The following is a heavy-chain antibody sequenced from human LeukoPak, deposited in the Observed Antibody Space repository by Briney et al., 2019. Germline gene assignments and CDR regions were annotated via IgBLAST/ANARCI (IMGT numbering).Heavy chain of an antibody. D-gene: IGHD1-26*01. CDR3: ARGGLLNWFDP. CDR2: IYATGST. V-gene: IGHV4-61*02. CDR1: GDSFSSVSYY. Sequence: SETLSLTCTVSGDSFSSVSYYWSWIRQPAGKGREWIGRIYATGSTNYNPSLKSRVTISVDTSKNQFSLNLSSVTAADTAVYYCARGGLLNWFDPWGQGTLVTVSS. J-gene: IGHJ5*02.